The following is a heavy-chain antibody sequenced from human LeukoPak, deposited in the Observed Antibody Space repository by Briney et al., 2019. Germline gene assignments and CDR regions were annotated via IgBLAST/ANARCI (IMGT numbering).Heavy chain of an antibody. CDR1: GGSISSSSYY. V-gene: IGHV4-39*07. J-gene: IGHJ4*02. Sequence: SETLSLTCTVSGGSISSSSYYWGWIRQPPGKGLEWIGSIYYSGSTYYNPSLKSRVTISVDTSKNQFSLKLSSVTAADTAVYYCARDGLAYCGSDCYSDFAYWGQGTLVTVSS. CDR3: ARDGLAYCGSDCYSDFAY. CDR2: IYYSGST. D-gene: IGHD2-21*02.